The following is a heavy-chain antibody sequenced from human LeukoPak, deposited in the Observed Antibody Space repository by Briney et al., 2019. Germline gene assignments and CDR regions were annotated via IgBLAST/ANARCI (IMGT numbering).Heavy chain of an antibody. Sequence: PGGSLRLSCAASGFTFSSYAMSWVRQAPGKGLEWVSVVYSGGSTYYADSVKGRFTISRDDFKNTLYLQMNSLRAEDTAVYYCARDLFCSSGDCYSNHYYGMDVWGQGTTVTVSS. V-gene: IGHV3-66*01. CDR1: GFTFSSYA. CDR3: ARDLFCSSGDCYSNHYYGMDV. J-gene: IGHJ6*02. D-gene: IGHD2-21*02. CDR2: VYSGGST.